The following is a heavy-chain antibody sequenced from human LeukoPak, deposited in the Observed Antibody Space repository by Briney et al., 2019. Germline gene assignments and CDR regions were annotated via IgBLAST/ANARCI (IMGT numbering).Heavy chain of an antibody. V-gene: IGHV1-18*01. J-gene: IGHJ6*03. CDR3: AREYGSGSDHYYYYYMDV. CDR2: ISAYNGNT. Sequence: ASVKVSCKASGYTFTSYGISWVRQAPGQGLEWMGWISAYNGNTNYAQKLQGRVTMTTDTSTSTAYMELRSLRSDDTAVYYCAREYGSGSDHYYYYYMDVWGKGTTVTISS. D-gene: IGHD3-10*01. CDR1: GYTFTSYG.